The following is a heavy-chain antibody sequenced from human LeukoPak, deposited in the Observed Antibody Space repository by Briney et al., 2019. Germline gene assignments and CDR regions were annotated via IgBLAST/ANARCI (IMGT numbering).Heavy chain of an antibody. CDR2: INPNSGGT. CDR1: GYTFTGYY. V-gene: IGHV1-2*02. D-gene: IGHD1-7*01. J-gene: IGHJ4*02. Sequence: GASVKVSCKASGYTFTGYYMHWVRQALGQGLEWMGWINPNSGGTNYAQKFQGRVTMTRDTSISTAYMELSRLRSDDTAVYYCARERGGPGTTGYFDYWGQGTLVTVSS. CDR3: ARERGGPGTTGYFDY.